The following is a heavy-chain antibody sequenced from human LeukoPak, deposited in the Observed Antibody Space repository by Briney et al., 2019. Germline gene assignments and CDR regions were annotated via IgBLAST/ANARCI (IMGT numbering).Heavy chain of an antibody. Sequence: GGSLRLSCAASGFTFSSYWMNWVRQAPGKGLVWVAHINTDGRTTTYADSVKGRFTVSRDNAKNTLYLEMNRLRAEDTAVYYCARDNAYMFDYWGQGTQVTISS. V-gene: IGHV3-74*01. CDR3: ARDNAYMFDY. J-gene: IGHJ4*02. D-gene: IGHD5-24*01. CDR1: GFTFSSYW. CDR2: INTDGRTT.